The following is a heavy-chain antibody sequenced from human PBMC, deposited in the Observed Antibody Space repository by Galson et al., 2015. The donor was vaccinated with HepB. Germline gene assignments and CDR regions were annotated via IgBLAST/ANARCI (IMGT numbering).Heavy chain of an antibody. CDR3: ARAGGDAYYYGSGSYYSFDY. Sequence: SVKVSCKASVGTFSSYAISWVRQAPGQGLEWMGGIIPIFGIANYAQKFQGRVTITADKSTSTAYMELSSLRSEDTAVYYCARAGGDAYYYGSGSYYSFDYWGQGTLVTVSS. V-gene: IGHV1-69*10. J-gene: IGHJ4*02. CDR1: VGTFSSYA. CDR2: IIPIFGIA. D-gene: IGHD3-10*01.